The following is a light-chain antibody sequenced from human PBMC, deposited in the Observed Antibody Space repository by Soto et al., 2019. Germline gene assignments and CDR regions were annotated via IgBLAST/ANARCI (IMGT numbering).Light chain of an antibody. V-gene: IGKV3-20*01. CDR1: QSVSSY. CDR3: PQSGNSLLH. CDR2: GAS. J-gene: IGKJ4*01. Sequence: TKSAATLSLSKGERATLSCRASQSVSSYLAWYQQKPGQAPRLLIYGASSRATGIPDRFSGSGSGTDFTLTISRLEPEDFAVYYCPQSGNSLLHFGGGTKLAI.